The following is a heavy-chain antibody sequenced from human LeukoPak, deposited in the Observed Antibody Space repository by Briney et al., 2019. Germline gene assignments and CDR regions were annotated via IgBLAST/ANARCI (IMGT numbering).Heavy chain of an antibody. Sequence: SETLSLTCTVSGGSISSYYWSWIRQPPGKGLEWIGYIYYSGSTNYNPSLKSRVTISVDTSKNQFSLKLSSVTAADTAVYYCARRGVDSSGWYTYFQHWGQGTLVTVSS. D-gene: IGHD6-19*01. CDR3: ARRGVDSSGWYTYFQH. CDR1: GGSISSYY. J-gene: IGHJ1*01. CDR2: IYYSGST. V-gene: IGHV4-59*01.